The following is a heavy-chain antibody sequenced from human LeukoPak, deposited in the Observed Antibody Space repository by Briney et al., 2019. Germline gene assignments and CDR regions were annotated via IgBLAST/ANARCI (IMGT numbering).Heavy chain of an antibody. CDR3: ARVSGSGYYDSSGYYCED. D-gene: IGHD3-22*01. Sequence: ASVKVSCKASGYTFTSYGISWVRQAPGQGLEWMGWISAYNGNTNYAQKLQGRVTMTTDTSTSTAYMELRSLRSDDTAVYYCARVSGSGYYDSSGYYCEDWGQGTLVAVSS. J-gene: IGHJ4*02. V-gene: IGHV1-18*01. CDR2: ISAYNGNT. CDR1: GYTFTSYG.